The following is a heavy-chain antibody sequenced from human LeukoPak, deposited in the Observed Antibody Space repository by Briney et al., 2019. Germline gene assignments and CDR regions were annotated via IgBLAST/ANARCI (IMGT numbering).Heavy chain of an antibody. CDR3: ARENGIAVAGMEY. CDR1: GFTFSSYG. Sequence: GGSLRLSCAASGFTFSSYGMHWVRQAPGKGLEGWAVISYDGSNKYYADSVKGRFTISRDNSKNTLYLQMNSLRAEDTAVYYCARENGIAVAGMEYWGQGTLVTVSS. CDR2: ISYDGSNK. D-gene: IGHD6-19*01. J-gene: IGHJ4*02. V-gene: IGHV3-30*03.